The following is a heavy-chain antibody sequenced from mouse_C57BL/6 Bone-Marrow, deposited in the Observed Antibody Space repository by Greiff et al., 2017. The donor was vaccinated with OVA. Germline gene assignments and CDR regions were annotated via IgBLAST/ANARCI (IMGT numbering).Heavy chain of an antibody. CDR2: ISSGGSYT. CDR1: GFTFSSYG. D-gene: IGHD2-4*01. Sequence: EVKLVESGGDLVKPGGSLKLSCAASGFTFSSYGMSWVRQTPDKRLEWVATISSGGSYTYYPDSVKGRFTISRDNAKNTLYLQMSSLKSEDTAMYYCARGGYDYDGYWGQGTTLTVSS. V-gene: IGHV5-6*01. J-gene: IGHJ2*01. CDR3: ARGGYDYDGY.